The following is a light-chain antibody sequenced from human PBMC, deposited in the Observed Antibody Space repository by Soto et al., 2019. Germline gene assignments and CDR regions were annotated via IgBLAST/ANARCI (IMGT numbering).Light chain of an antibody. Sequence: QSVLTQPASVSGSPGQSITISCTGTSRDGGGYNYVSWYQHHPGKAPQLMIYDVSNRPSGVSNRFSGSKSGNTASLTISGLQPEDEADYYCCSYTTSNTRQIVFGTGTKVTVL. CDR2: DVS. V-gene: IGLV2-14*03. CDR1: SRDGGGYNY. CDR3: CSYTTSNTRQIV. J-gene: IGLJ1*01.